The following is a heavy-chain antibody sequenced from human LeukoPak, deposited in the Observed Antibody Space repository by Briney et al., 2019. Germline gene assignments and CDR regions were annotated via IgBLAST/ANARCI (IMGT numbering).Heavy chain of an antibody. CDR1: GGSISSYY. Sequence: KSSETLSLTCTVSGGSISSYYWSWIRQPPGKGLEWIGYIYYSGSTNYNPSLKSRVTISVDTSKNQFSLKLSSVTAADTAVYYCARDQGGSYDYWGQGTLVTVSS. V-gene: IGHV4-59*01. CDR3: ARDQGGSYDY. CDR2: IYYSGST. J-gene: IGHJ4*02. D-gene: IGHD1-26*01.